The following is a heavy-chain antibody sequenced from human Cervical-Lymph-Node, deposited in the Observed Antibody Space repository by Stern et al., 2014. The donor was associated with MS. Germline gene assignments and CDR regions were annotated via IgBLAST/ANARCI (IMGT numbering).Heavy chain of an antibody. CDR2: ISAYNGNT. CDR1: GYTFISYG. V-gene: IGHV1-18*01. CDR3: ARDLIRIMGATADYYDGMDV. D-gene: IGHD1-26*01. Sequence: VQLVQSGAEVKKPGASVKVSCKASGYTFISYGITWVRQAPGQGLEWMGWISAYNGNTTYEQKFQGRVTMTTDTSPPNAYMELRSLRSDDTAVYYCARDLIRIMGATADYYDGMDVWGQGATVAVSS. J-gene: IGHJ6*02.